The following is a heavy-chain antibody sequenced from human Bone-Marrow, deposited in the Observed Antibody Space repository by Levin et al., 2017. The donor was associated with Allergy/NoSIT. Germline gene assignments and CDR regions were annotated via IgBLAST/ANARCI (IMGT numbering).Heavy chain of an antibody. CDR2: ISDTGST. CDR1: GGSLSSGDYY. J-gene: IGHJ4*02. Sequence: PSQTLSLPCTVSGGSLSSGDYYWSWLRQTPGKGLECIGYISDTGSTYYNPSLKSRLTISVDTSRNQFSLKLSSVTAADTAIYYCARELKENNFDTSGYYIDHWGQGVLVTVSS. CDR3: ARELKENNFDTSGYYIDH. D-gene: IGHD3-22*01. V-gene: IGHV4-30-4*01.